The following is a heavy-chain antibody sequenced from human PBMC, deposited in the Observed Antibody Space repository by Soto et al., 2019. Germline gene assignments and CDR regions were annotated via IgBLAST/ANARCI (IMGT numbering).Heavy chain of an antibody. CDR2: IYYSGST. V-gene: IGHV4-39*01. D-gene: IGHD6-19*01. Sequence: ASETLSLTCTVSGGSISSSSYYWGWIRQPPGKGLEWIGSIYYSGSTYYNPSLKSRVTISVDTSKNQFSLKLSSVTAADTAVYYCASFPAGIAVAGFDYWGQGTLVTVSS. CDR1: GGSISSSSYY. CDR3: ASFPAGIAVAGFDY. J-gene: IGHJ4*02.